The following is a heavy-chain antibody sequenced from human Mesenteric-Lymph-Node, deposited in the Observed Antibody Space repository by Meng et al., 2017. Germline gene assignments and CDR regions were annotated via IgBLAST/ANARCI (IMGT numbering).Heavy chain of an antibody. CDR2: IYYSGST. V-gene: IGHV4-59*01. CDR1: GGSISSYY. D-gene: IGHD3-16*02. J-gene: IGHJ6*02. Sequence: QGQLQESGPGLGQPSETLSLTVTVSGGSISSYYWSWIRQPPGKGLEWIGYIYYSGSTNYNPSLKSRVTISVDTSKNQFSLKLSSVTAADTAVYYCARVGYVWGSYPYYYGMDVWGQGTTVTVSS. CDR3: ARVGYVWGSYPYYYGMDV.